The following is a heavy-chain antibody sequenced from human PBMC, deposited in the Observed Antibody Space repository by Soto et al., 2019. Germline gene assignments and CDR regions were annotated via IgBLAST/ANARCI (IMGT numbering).Heavy chain of an antibody. CDR2: ISYTGGT. V-gene: IGHV4-59*01. CDR1: GDSISTDY. J-gene: IGHJ4*02. CDR3: ARLGGFYQAFDS. D-gene: IGHD3-22*01. Sequence: SETLSLTCTVSGDSISTDYWSWIRQPPGKGLEYIGYISYTGGTNYNPSLKSRVTISVDTSKNQFSLKLSSVTAADTAVYYCARLGGFYQAFDSWGQGTLVTVSS.